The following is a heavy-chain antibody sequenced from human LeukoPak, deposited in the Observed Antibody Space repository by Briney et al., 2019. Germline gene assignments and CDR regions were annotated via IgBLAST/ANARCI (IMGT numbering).Heavy chain of an antibody. Sequence: SVPVTFKASGYTFTSYGISWVRQPPGKGREGMGWISAYNGNTNYAQKLQGRVTMTTDTSTSTAYIALRSLISDDTAVYYCARVPLGYCSGGSCYPDYWGQGTLVTVSS. J-gene: IGHJ4*02. D-gene: IGHD2-15*01. CDR3: ARVPLGYCSGGSCYPDY. V-gene: IGHV1-18*01. CDR1: GYTFTSYG. CDR2: ISAYNGNT.